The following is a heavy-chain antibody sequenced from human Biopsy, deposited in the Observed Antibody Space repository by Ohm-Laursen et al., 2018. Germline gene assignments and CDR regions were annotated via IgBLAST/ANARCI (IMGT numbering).Heavy chain of an antibody. CDR3: ARGSSYGYDFDY. CDR2: IYDRGST. V-gene: IGHV4-61*01. CDR1: GDSVSSGSFY. D-gene: IGHD5-18*01. Sequence: SDTLSLTCTVSGDSVSSGSFYWTWIRQPPGQGLEYIGYIYDRGSTANYNPSLESRVTISVDTSKNQFSLKLSSVTAADTAVYFCARGSSYGYDFDYWGQGTLVAVSS. J-gene: IGHJ4*02.